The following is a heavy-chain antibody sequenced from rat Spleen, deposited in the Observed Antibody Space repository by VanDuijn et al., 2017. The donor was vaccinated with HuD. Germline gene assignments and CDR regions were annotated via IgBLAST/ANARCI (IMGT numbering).Heavy chain of an antibody. CDR2: ISTGGTRT. D-gene: IGHD2-2*01. CDR1: GRTFSDYY. Sequence: EVQLVESGGGLVQPGRSLKLSCAASGRTFSDYYMAWVRQAPTKGLEWVGYISTGGTRTYYRDSVKGRFTISRDDAKSFLYLQMDSLRSEDTATYYCTTGIQQRDWGQGVMVTVSS. V-gene: IGHV5-27*01. CDR3: TTGIQQRD. J-gene: IGHJ2*01.